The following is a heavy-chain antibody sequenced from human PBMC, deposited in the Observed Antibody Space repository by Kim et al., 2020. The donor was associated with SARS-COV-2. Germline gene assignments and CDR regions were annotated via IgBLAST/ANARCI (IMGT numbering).Heavy chain of an antibody. D-gene: IGHD3-9*01. CDR1: GGSFSGYY. CDR3: ARRRTYYDILTGYYRGATPNFDY. CDR2: INHSGST. Sequence: SETLSLTCAVYGGSFSGYYWSWIRQPPGKGLEWIGEINHSGSTNYNPSLKSRVTISVDTSKNQFSLKLSSVTAADTAVYYCARRRTYYDILTGYYRGATPNFDYWGQGTLVTVSS. V-gene: IGHV4-34*01. J-gene: IGHJ4*02.